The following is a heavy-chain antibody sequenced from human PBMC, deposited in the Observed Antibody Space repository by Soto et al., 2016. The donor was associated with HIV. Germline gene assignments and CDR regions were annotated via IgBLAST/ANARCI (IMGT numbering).Heavy chain of an antibody. V-gene: IGHV4-4*02. J-gene: IGHJ6*02. CDR3: VSYSLGDSTNGKDV. CDR2: MYHSGNT. CDR1: GASISSSNW. D-gene: IGHD3-16*01. Sequence: QVQLQESGPGLVKPSGTLSLTCAVSGASISSSNWWSWVRQPPGKGLEWIGEMYHSGNTNYNPSLKSRVTISADKSKNQFSLILRSVTAADTAIYYCVSYSLGDSTNGKDVWGQGPRSPSP.